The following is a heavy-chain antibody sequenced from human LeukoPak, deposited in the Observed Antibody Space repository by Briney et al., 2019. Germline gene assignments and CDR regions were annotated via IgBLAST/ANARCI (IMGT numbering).Heavy chain of an antibody. V-gene: IGHV1-18*01. CDR2: ISAYNGNT. D-gene: IGHD3-9*01. J-gene: IGHJ6*02. CDR3: ARDPQSTSDYDILTDNYYYYGMDV. Sequence: GASVKVSCKASGYTFTSYGISWVRQAPGQGLEWMGWISAYNGNTNYAQKLQGRVTMTTDTSTSTAYMELRSLRSDDTAVYYCARDPQSTSDYDILTDNYYYYGMDVWGQGTTVTASS. CDR1: GYTFTSYG.